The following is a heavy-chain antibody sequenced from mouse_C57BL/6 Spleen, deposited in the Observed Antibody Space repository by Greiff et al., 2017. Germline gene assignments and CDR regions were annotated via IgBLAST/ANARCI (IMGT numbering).Heavy chain of an antibody. Sequence: VQLQQSGAELVKPGASVKISCKASGYAFSSYWMNWVKQRPGKGLEWIGQIYPGDGDTNYNGKVKGKATLTADKSSSTAYMQLSSLTSEDSAVYFCARSRYGSSYWYFEVWGTGTTVTVSS. CDR2: IYPGDGDT. CDR3: ARSRYGSSYWYFEV. CDR1: GYAFSSYW. J-gene: IGHJ1*03. V-gene: IGHV1-80*01. D-gene: IGHD1-1*01.